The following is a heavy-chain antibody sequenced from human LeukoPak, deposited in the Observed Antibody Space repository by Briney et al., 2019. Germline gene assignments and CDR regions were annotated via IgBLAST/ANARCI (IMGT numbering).Heavy chain of an antibody. CDR3: ARDQGSYGLFDY. J-gene: IGHJ4*02. CDR2: ITSDGSTT. V-gene: IGHV3-74*01. D-gene: IGHD5-18*01. Sequence: GGSLSFSCAASAFTISNYYRHRVRQVPGTGRVWFSRITSDGSTTRYADSVKGRFTISRDNGKNTLYLQMNSLRAEDTAVYYCARDQGSYGLFDYWGQGTLVTVSS. CDR1: AFTISNYY.